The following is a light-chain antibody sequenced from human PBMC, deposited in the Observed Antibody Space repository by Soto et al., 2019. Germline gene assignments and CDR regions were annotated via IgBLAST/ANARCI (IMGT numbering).Light chain of an antibody. CDR2: GAS. V-gene: IGKV3-15*01. J-gene: IGKJ1*01. CDR1: QSVSSSY. Sequence: EIVMTQSPVTLSVSPWESAALSFSASQSVSSSYLAWYQQKPGQAPRLLIHGASTRAPGFPARFSGSGSGTDFTLTISSLQSEDFAVYYCQQYNDWPWTFGQGTKVDIK. CDR3: QQYNDWPWT.